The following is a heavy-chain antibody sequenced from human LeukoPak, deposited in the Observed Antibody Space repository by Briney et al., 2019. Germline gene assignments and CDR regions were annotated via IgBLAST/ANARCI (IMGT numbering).Heavy chain of an antibody. D-gene: IGHD6-13*01. CDR3: ARDIAAAGTSPYFDY. CDR1: GFTFSTYA. Sequence: GRSLRLSCAASGFTFSTYAMHWVRQAPGKGLEWVAVISYDGSNKYYADSVKGRFTIFRDNSKNTLYLQMDSLRAEDTAVYSCARDIAAAGTSPYFDYWGQGTLVTVSS. CDR2: ISYDGSNK. V-gene: IGHV3-30-3*01. J-gene: IGHJ4*02.